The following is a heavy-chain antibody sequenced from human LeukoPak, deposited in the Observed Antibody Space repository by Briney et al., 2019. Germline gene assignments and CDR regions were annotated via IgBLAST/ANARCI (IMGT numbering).Heavy chain of an antibody. V-gene: IGHV3-23*01. D-gene: IGHD2-15*01. CDR3: AKDPTYCSGDSCYLTPIDY. Sequence: PGESLRLSCAASGFTFRYYAMSWVRQAPGKGLEWVSVISGSGGITYYADSVKGRFTISRDNSKNTLYLQMNSLRAEDTAVYYCAKDPTYCSGDSCYLTPIDYWGQGTLVTVSS. CDR2: ISGSGGIT. CDR1: GFTFRYYA. J-gene: IGHJ4*02.